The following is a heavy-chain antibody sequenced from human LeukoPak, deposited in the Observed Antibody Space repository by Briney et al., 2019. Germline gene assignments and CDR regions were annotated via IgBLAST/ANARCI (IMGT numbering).Heavy chain of an antibody. CDR3: ARGTPGSSYYYYYYMDV. Sequence: SETLSLXCAVSGGSISSFHWSWIRRPAGKGLEWIGRIYTSGITNYNPSLKSRVTMSVDTSKNQFSLKLSSVTAADTAVYYCARGTPGSSYYYYYYMDVWGKGTTVTVSS. J-gene: IGHJ6*03. D-gene: IGHD3-10*01. CDR1: GGSISSFH. CDR2: IYTSGIT. V-gene: IGHV4-4*07.